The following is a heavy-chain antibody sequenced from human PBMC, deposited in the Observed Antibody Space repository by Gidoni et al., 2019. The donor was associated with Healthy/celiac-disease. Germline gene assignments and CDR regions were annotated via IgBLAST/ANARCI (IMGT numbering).Heavy chain of an antibody. V-gene: IGHV5-51*01. CDR2: IYPGDSDT. J-gene: IGHJ3*02. CDR1: GFSFPRDG. CDR3: ARLRYSSSWYHLGDAFDI. D-gene: IGHD6-13*01. Sequence: EVQLVQSGAEVKKPGAALKISSQGSGFSFPRDGIGWVRQMPGRSREGMGIIYPGDSDTRYSPSFQGQVTISADKSISTAYLQWSSLKASDTAMYYCARLRYSSSWYHLGDAFDIWGQGTMVTVSS.